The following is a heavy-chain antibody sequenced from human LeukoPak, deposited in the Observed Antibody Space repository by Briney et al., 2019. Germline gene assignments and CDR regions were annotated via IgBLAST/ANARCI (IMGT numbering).Heavy chain of an antibody. Sequence: SETLSLTCTVSGGSISSGDYYWSWIRQPPGKGLEWIGYIYYSGSTYYNPSLKSRVTISVDTSKNQFSLKLSSVTAADTAVYYCARGPYSSSSGADYWGQGTLVTVSS. CDR2: IYYSGST. D-gene: IGHD6-6*01. V-gene: IGHV4-30-4*08. CDR1: GGSISSGDYY. J-gene: IGHJ4*02. CDR3: ARGPYSSSSGADY.